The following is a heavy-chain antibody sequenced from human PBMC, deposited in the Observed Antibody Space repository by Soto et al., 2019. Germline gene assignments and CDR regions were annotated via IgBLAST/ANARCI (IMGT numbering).Heavy chain of an antibody. CDR1: GYTFTSYG. Sequence: ASVKVSCKASGYTFTSYGISWVRQAPGQGLEWMGWISAYNGNTSYAQKFQGRVTMTRDTSTSTVYMELSSLRSEDTAVYYCARGKNDFWSGTNASYGMDVWGQGTTVTVSS. CDR2: ISAYNGNT. CDR3: ARGKNDFWSGTNASYGMDV. J-gene: IGHJ6*02. V-gene: IGHV1-18*01. D-gene: IGHD3-3*01.